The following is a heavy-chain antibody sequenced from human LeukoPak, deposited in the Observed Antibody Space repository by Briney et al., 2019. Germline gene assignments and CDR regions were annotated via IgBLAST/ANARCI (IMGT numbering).Heavy chain of an antibody. V-gene: IGHV3-74*01. CDR2: INSDGSST. CDR3: AKNGDRGAYCSGGSCYPYYYYNMDV. J-gene: IGHJ6*03. D-gene: IGHD2-15*01. CDR1: GFTFSSYW. Sequence: GGSRRLSCAASGFTFSSYWMHWVRQAPGKGLVWVSRINSDGSSTSYADSVKGRFTISRDNAKNTLYLQMNSLRAEDTAIYYCAKNGDRGAYCSGGSCYPYYYYNMDVWGKGTTVTISS.